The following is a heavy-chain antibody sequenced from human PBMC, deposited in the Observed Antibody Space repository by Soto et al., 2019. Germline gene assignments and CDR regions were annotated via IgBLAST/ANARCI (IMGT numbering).Heavy chain of an antibody. CDR3: AKDVLWFGELLKLSTAYYYYGMDV. CDR2: ISYDGSNK. J-gene: IGHJ6*02. Sequence: QVQLVESGGGVVQPGRSLRLSCAASGFTFSSYGMHWVRQAPGKGLEWVAVISYDGSNKYYADSVKGRFTISRDNSKNTLYLQMNSLRAEDTAVYYCAKDVLWFGELLKLSTAYYYYGMDVWGQGTTVTVSS. CDR1: GFTFSSYG. D-gene: IGHD3-10*01. V-gene: IGHV3-30*18.